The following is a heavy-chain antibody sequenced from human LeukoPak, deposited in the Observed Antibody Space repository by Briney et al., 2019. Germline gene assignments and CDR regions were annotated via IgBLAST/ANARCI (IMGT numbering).Heavy chain of an antibody. CDR3: ARDPHITMIVVVIPDY. D-gene: IGHD3-22*01. CDR2: ISSSSTI. J-gene: IGHJ4*02. Sequence: GGSLRLPCAASGFTFSDYYMNWVRQAPGKGLEWVSSISSSSTIYYADSVKGRFTISRDNAKNSLYLQMNSLRAEDTAVYYCARDPHITMIVVVIPDYWGQGTLVTVSS. V-gene: IGHV3-69-1*02. CDR1: GFTFSDYY.